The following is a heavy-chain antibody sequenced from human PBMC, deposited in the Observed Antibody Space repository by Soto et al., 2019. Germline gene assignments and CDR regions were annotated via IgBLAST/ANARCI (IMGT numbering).Heavy chain of an antibody. Sequence: SETLSLTCTVSGGSISSYDWSWIRQPPGKGLEWIGYIYYSGSTNYNPSLKSRVTISVDTSKNQFSLRLTSVTAADTAVYYCATHPPYGPLDHWGQGTLVTVSS. CDR3: ATHPPYGPLDH. CDR1: GGSISSYD. J-gene: IGHJ4*02. V-gene: IGHV4-59*08. CDR2: IYYSGST. D-gene: IGHD4-17*01.